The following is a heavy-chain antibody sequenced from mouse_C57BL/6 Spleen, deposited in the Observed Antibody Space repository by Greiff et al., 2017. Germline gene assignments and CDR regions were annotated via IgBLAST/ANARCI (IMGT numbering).Heavy chain of an antibody. Sequence: EVKLMESGGGLVKPGGSLKLSCAASGFTFSDYGMHWVRQAPEKGLEWVAYISSGSSTIYYADTVKGRFTISRDNAKNPLFLQMTSLRSEDTAMYYCAREDSNYYFDYWGQGTTLTVSS. D-gene: IGHD2-5*01. CDR3: AREDSNYYFDY. CDR2: ISSGSSTI. CDR1: GFTFSDYG. V-gene: IGHV5-17*01. J-gene: IGHJ2*01.